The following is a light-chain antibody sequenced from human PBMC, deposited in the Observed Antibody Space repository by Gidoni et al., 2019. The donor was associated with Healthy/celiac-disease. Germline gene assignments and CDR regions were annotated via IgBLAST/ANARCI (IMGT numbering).Light chain of an antibody. J-gene: IGKJ4*01. V-gene: IGKV3-15*01. CDR3: QQYNNWPLT. CDR1: QSVSSN. CDR2: GAS. Sequence: IVMTQSPATLSVSPGEGATLSCRASQSVSSNLAWYQQKPGQAPRLLIDGASTRATGIPGRFSGSGSGTEFTRTISSLQSEDFAVYYCQQYNNWPLTFGGGTKVEIK.